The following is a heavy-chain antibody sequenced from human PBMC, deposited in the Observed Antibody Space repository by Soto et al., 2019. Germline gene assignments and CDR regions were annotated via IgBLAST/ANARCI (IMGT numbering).Heavy chain of an antibody. J-gene: IGHJ4*02. CDR1: GGTFSSHS. Sequence: VQLMQSGAEVKKPGSSVKVSCKASGGTFSSHSINWVRQAPGQGLEWMGGVISLFGTANYAHNFKGRDTFTAAQSTSTAYMELNSLRSDGTAVYYCAGEVGYGDFSAALLDWGQGTLVTVSS. V-gene: IGHV1-69*01. CDR2: VISLFGTA. D-gene: IGHD4-17*01. CDR3: AGEVGYGDFSAALLD.